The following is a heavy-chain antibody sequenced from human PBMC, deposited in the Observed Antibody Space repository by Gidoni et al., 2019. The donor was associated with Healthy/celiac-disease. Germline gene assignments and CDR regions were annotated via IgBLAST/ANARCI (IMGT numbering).Heavy chain of an antibody. CDR3: TCRWELLAGAYFDY. V-gene: IGHV3-15*07. Sequence: EVQLVESGGGLVKPGGSLSLCCSVLGFTFRYAWMNWVRQAPGKGLEWVGRIKSKTDGGTTDYAAPVKGRFTISRDDSKNTLYLQMNSLKTEDTAVYYCTCRWELLAGAYFDYWGQGTLVTVSS. CDR2: IKSKTDGGTT. D-gene: IGHD1-26*01. J-gene: IGHJ4*02. CDR1: GFTFRYAW.